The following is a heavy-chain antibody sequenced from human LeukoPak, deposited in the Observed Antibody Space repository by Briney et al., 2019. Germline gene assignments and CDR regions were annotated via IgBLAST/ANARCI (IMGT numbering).Heavy chain of an antibody. V-gene: IGHV1-18*01. Sequence: VKVSCKASGSTFTNYGITWVRQAPGQGLEWMGWISAYNGNTNYAQNLQGRVTMTTDTSTRTAYMELRSLRSDDTALYYCARAGGWAREDYKADAFDIWGQGTMVTVSS. CDR1: GSTFTNYG. J-gene: IGHJ3*02. CDR2: ISAYNGNT. CDR3: ARAGGWAREDYKADAFDI. D-gene: IGHD6-19*01.